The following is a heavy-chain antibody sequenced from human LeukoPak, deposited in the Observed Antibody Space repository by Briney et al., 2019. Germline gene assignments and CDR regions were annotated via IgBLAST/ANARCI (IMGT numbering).Heavy chain of an antibody. CDR2: INHSGST. V-gene: IGHV4-34*01. J-gene: IGHJ4*02. Sequence: SETLSLTCAVYGGSFSGYYWSWIRQPPGKGLEWIGEINHSGSTNYNPSLKSRVTISVDTSKNQFSLKLSSVTAADTAVYYCARGLATYSGPYYFDYWGQGTLVTVSS. D-gene: IGHD2-15*01. CDR1: GGSFSGYY. CDR3: ARGLATYSGPYYFDY.